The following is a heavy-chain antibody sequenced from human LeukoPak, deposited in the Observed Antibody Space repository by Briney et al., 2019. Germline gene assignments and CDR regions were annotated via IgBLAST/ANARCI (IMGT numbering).Heavy chain of an antibody. V-gene: IGHV3-23*01. Sequence: PGGSLRLSCAASGFTFSSYAMSLVRQAPGKGLEWVSAISFSGTNTYYADSVKGRFTISRDNLKNTLYLQMNSLGAEDTAVYFCAKEVKAATNWFDPWGQGTLVTVSS. CDR1: GFTFSSYA. CDR2: ISFSGTNT. D-gene: IGHD6-25*01. J-gene: IGHJ5*02. CDR3: AKEVKAATNWFDP.